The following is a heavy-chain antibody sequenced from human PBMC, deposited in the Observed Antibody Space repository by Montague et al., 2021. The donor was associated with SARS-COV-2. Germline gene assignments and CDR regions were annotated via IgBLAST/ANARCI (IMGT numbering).Heavy chain of an antibody. CDR1: GGSTSNYY. CDR2: IFYTGSK. D-gene: IGHD2-15*01. V-gene: IGHV4-59*01. Sequence: SETLSLTCSVSGGSTSNYYWTWIRQSPGKGLQWIGYIFYTGSKKFNPSLKTQVSMSLDATKNHFFLRLSAVTAADTARYYCARAQNICFIANCVNYFDIWGQGAMVTVSS. CDR3: ARAQNICFIANCVNYFDI. J-gene: IGHJ4*02.